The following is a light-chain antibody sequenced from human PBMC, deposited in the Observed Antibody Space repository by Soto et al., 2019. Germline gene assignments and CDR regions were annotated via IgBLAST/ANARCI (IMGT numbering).Light chain of an antibody. CDR2: GAS. J-gene: IGKJ2*01. V-gene: IGKV3-15*01. Sequence: EIVMTQSPANLSVSPGERATLPCRASQSVSSNLAWYQQKPGQGPRLLIYGASTRATSIPARFSGSGSGTEFTLTINSLQSEDFAVYYCQQYNKWPPYTFGQGTKLEIK. CDR1: QSVSSN. CDR3: QQYNKWPPYT.